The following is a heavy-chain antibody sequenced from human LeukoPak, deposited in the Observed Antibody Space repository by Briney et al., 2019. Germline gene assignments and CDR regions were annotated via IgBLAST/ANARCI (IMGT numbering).Heavy chain of an antibody. CDR2: ISYDGSNK. V-gene: IGHV3-30*18. Sequence: PGRSLRLSCAAFGFTFSSYGMHWVRQAPGKGLEWVAVISYDGSNKYYADSVKGRFTISRDNSKNTLYLQMNSLRAEDTAVYYCAKNEVGATGYNWFDPWGQGTLVTVSS. CDR1: GFTFSSYG. D-gene: IGHD1-26*01. J-gene: IGHJ5*02. CDR3: AKNEVGATGYNWFDP.